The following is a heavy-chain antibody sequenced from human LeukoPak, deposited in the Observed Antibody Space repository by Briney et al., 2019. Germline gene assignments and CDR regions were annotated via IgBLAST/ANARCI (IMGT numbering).Heavy chain of an antibody. J-gene: IGHJ4*02. CDR3: ARHPQSYDSGWYLFDY. Sequence: GESLKISCXGSGYSFTSYWIGWVRQMPGKGLEWMGIIYPGDSDTRYSPSFQGQVTISADKSISTAYLQWSSLKASDTAMYYCARHPQSYDSGWYLFDYWGQGTLVTVSS. CDR1: GYSFTSYW. V-gene: IGHV5-51*01. CDR2: IYPGDSDT. D-gene: IGHD6-19*01.